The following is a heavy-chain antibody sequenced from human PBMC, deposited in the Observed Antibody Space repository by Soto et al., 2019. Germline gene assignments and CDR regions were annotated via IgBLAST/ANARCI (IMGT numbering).Heavy chain of an antibody. Sequence: SDTLSRTYTVSGCFITIGTSYRKWVRHHPTEGLEWIGYIYYTGSTYYNPSLKSRLTLSLDTSKSQFSLNLRSVTDADTAVYYCAKARSCTSCYGGGIFDIWGPGTMVT. J-gene: IGHJ3*02. CDR2: IYYTGST. CDR3: AKARSCTSCYGGGIFDI. CDR1: GCFITIGTSY. D-gene: IGHD2-2*01. V-gene: IGHV4-31*03.